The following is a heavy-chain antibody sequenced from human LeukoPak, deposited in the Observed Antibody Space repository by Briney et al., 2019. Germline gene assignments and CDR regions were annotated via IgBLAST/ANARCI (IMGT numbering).Heavy chain of an antibody. D-gene: IGHD6-19*01. J-gene: IGHJ4*02. V-gene: IGHV1-8*02. Sequence: ASVKVSCKASGYTFTGYYMHWVRQAPGQGLEWMGWINPNSGNTGYAQKFQGRVTMTRNTSISTAYMELSSLRSEDTAVYYCARASQWLPSPRHFDYWGQGTLVTVSS. CDR1: GYTFTGYY. CDR2: INPNSGNT. CDR3: ARASQWLPSPRHFDY.